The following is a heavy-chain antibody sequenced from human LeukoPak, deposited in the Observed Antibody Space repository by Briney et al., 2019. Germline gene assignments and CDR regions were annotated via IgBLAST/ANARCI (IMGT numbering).Heavy chain of an antibody. Sequence: QTGGSLRLSCVASGFTFSTYGMHWVRQAPGKGLEWVAVIWYDGSNKYYGDSVKGRFTISRDNSKNTLYLQMNSLRAEDTAVYYCARGSGHAFDIWGQGTMVTVSS. D-gene: IGHD2-15*01. CDR2: IWYDGSNK. CDR1: GFTFSTYG. CDR3: ARGSGHAFDI. V-gene: IGHV3-33*01. J-gene: IGHJ3*02.